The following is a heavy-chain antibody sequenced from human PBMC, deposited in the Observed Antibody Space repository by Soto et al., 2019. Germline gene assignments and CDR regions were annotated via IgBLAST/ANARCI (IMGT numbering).Heavy chain of an antibody. V-gene: IGHV6-1*01. CDR1: GDSLFTNGVA. D-gene: IGHD6-13*01. CDR3: ARGRHSSFDI. CDR2: TDYRSKWSN. Sequence: QVQLQQSGPGLVKPSQTLSLTCAISGDSLFTNGVAWNWIRLSPSRGLEWLGRTDYRSKWSNDYAISLKSRITINPDTAKNLFSRQLTAVTPEDTAVYFCARGRHSSFDIWGQGTMVTVSS. J-gene: IGHJ3*02.